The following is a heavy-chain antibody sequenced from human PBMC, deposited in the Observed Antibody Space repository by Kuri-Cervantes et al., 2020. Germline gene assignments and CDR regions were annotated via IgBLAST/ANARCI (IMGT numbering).Heavy chain of an antibody. D-gene: IGHD2-15*01. CDR1: GYTFTGYY. Sequence: GESLKISCKASGYTFTGYYIHWVRQAPGQGLEWMGIINPSGGSTSYAQKFQGRVTMTRDTSTSTVYMELSSLRSGDTAVYYCARGYCSGGSCYSVGINDYWGQGTLVTVSS. J-gene: IGHJ4*02. CDR3: ARGYCSGGSCYSVGINDY. CDR2: INPSGGST. V-gene: IGHV1-46*01.